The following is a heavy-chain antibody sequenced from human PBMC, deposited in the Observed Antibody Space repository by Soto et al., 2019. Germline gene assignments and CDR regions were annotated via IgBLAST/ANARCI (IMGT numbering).Heavy chain of an antibody. V-gene: IGHV5-51*01. D-gene: IGHD6-19*01. J-gene: IGHJ3*02. CDR1: GYRFTSYW. Sequence: GDSLKISCKGSGYRFTSYWIGWGRLMPGKGLEWMGIVYHGDSDTRYSPSFQGQVTISADKSISTAYLQWSSLKASDTAMYYCARRTVAGDAFDIWGQGTLVTVSS. CDR3: ARRTVAGDAFDI. CDR2: VYHGDSDT.